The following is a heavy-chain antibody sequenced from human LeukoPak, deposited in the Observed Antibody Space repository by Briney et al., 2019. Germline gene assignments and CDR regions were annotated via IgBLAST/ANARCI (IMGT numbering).Heavy chain of an antibody. CDR2: IYHSGST. J-gene: IGHJ6*02. D-gene: IGHD3-9*01. CDR1: GGSISSGGYY. V-gene: IGHV4-30-2*01. CDR3: ARLDYDILTGYGDYYGMDV. Sequence: SETLSLTCTVSGGSISSGGYYWSWIRQPPGKGLEWIVYIYHSGSTYYHPSLKSRVTISVDTSKNQFSLKLSSVTAADTAVYYCARLDYDILTGYGDYYGMDVWGQGTTVTVSS.